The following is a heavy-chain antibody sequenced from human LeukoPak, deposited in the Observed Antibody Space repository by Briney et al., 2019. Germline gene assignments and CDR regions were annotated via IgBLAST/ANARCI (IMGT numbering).Heavy chain of an antibody. Sequence: GGSLRLSCAASGFTFSSYAMSWVRQAPGKGLEWVSAISGSGGSTYYADSVKGRFTISRDNSKNTLYLQMNSLRAEDTAVYYCAKDLAHCTNGVCSFGFDYWGQGTLVTASS. D-gene: IGHD2-8*01. CDR2: ISGSGGST. CDR3: AKDLAHCTNGVCSFGFDY. CDR1: GFTFSSYA. J-gene: IGHJ4*02. V-gene: IGHV3-23*01.